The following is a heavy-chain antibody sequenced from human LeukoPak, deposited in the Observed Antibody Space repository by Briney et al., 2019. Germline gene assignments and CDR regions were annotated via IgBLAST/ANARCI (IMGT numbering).Heavy chain of an antibody. D-gene: IGHD3-22*01. CDR3: AREKYYYDSSADWFDP. V-gene: IGHV3-11*04. CDR1: GFPFSDYY. CDR2: ISSSGSTI. Sequence: KPGGSLRLSCAASGFPFSDYYMSWIRQAPGKGLEWVSYISSSGSTIYYADSVKGRFTISRDNAKNSLYLQMNSLRAEDTAVYYCAREKYYYDSSADWFDPWGQGTLVTVSS. J-gene: IGHJ5*02.